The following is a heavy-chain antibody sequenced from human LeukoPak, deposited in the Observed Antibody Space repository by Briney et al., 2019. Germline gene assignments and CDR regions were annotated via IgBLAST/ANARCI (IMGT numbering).Heavy chain of an antibody. J-gene: IGHJ6*04. D-gene: IGHD3-9*01. CDR3: ARENGVLRYFDWLRDYYYGMDV. V-gene: IGHV1-18*04. Sequence: ASVKVSCKASGYTFTSYGISWVRQAPGQGLEWMGWISAYNGNTNYAQKLQGRVTTTTDTSTSTAYMELRSLRSDDTAVYYCARENGVLRYFDWLRDYYYGMDVWGKGTTVTVSS. CDR1: GYTFTSYG. CDR2: ISAYNGNT.